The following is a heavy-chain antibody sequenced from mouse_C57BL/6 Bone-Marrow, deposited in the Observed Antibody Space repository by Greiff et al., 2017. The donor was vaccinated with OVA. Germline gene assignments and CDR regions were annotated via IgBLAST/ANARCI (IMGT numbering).Heavy chain of an antibody. J-gene: IGHJ4*01. CDR3: ERGGALYYFAMDY. CDR2: INPNNGGT. CDR1: GYTFTDYN. Sequence: VQLQESGPELVKPGASVKMSCKASGYTFTDYNMHWVKQSHGKSLEWIGYINPNNGGTSYNQKFKGKATLTVDKSSSTAYMELSSLTSEDSAVDYCERGGALYYFAMDYWGQGTSVTVSS. V-gene: IGHV1-22*01.